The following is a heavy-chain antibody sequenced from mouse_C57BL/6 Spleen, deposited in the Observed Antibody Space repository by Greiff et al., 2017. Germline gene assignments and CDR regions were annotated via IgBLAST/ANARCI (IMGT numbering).Heavy chain of an antibody. D-gene: IGHD1-1*01. CDR3: ARSGYDGSSYWNFDV. V-gene: IGHV1-26*01. Sequence: VQLQQSGPELVKPGASVKISCKASGYTFTDYYMNWVKQSHGKSLEWIGDINPNNGGTSYNQKFKGKATLTVDKSSSTAYMELRSLTSEDSAIYYCARSGYDGSSYWNFDVWGTGTTVTVSS. CDR2: INPNNGGT. CDR1: GYTFTDYY. J-gene: IGHJ1*03.